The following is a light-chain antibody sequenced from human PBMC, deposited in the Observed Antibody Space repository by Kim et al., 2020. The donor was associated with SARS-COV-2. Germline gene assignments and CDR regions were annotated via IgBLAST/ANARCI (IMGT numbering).Light chain of an antibody. CDR1: SSNIGINV. CDR3: ATWDDSLTGFV. CDR2: DSN. J-gene: IGLJ1*01. V-gene: IGLV1-44*01. Sequence: QSVLTQPPSASGTPGQRVTISCSGSSSNIGINVVNWYQQLPGTAPKLLIYDSNQRPSGVPDRFSGSKSGTSASLVISGLQSEDEADYFCATWDDSLTGFVLGTGTKVTVL.